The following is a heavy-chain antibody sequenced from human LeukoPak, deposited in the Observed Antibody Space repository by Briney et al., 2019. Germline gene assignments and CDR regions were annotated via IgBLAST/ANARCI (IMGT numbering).Heavy chain of an antibody. CDR2: IYNSGST. D-gene: IGHD6-19*01. Sequence: PGGSLRLSCAASGFTVSSNDMTWVRQAPGEGLDWVSVIYNSGSTFYADSVKGRVTISRDKSKNTLYLQMSSLRAEDTALYYCARGTPAVAGIDYWGQGTLVTVSS. CDR3: ARGTPAVAGIDY. CDR1: GFTVSSND. J-gene: IGHJ4*02. V-gene: IGHV3-66*01.